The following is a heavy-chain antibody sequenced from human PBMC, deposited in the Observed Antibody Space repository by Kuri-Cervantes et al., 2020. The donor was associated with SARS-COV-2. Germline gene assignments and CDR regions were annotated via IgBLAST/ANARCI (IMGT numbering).Heavy chain of an antibody. CDR3: ARGGSSSTWLLHKYYYAMDV. D-gene: IGHD6-13*01. Sequence: SETLSLTCTVSGGSISSYYWSWIRQPPGKGLEWIGEINHSGSTNYNPSLKSRVTISVDTSKKQFSLKLSSVTAADTAVYYCARGGSSSTWLLHKYYYAMDVWAQGTTVTVSS. V-gene: IGHV4-34*01. J-gene: IGHJ6*02. CDR1: GGSISSYY. CDR2: INHSGST.